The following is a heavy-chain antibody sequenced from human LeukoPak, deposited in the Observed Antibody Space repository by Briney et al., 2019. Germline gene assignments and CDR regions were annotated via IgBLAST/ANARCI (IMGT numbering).Heavy chain of an antibody. V-gene: IGHV3-15*01. CDR3: AEEGAAAGIGYFQN. D-gene: IGHD6-13*01. J-gene: IGHJ1*01. CDR2: IKSKTDGGTT. CDR1: GFTFSNAW. Sequence: KSGGSLRLSCAASGFTFSNAWMSWVRQAPGKRLEWIGRIKSKTDGGTTDYAAPVKGRFTISRDDSKNTLYPQMNSLRTEDTAVYYCAEEGAAAGIGYFQNWGQGTLVTVSS.